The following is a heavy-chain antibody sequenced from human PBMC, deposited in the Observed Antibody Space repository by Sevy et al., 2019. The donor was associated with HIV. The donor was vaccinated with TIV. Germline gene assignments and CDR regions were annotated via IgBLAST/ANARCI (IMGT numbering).Heavy chain of an antibody. CDR3: AKGDEPATDYGDYVPNAFDI. J-gene: IGHJ3*02. CDR1: GFTFSSYA. Sequence: GGSLRLSCAASGFTFSSYAMSWVRQAPGKGLEWVSSISGPGGTTYYADSVKGRFTISRDNSKTSMYLQRNSLRADDSAVYYCAKGDEPATDYGDYVPNAFDIWGQGTMVTVSS. D-gene: IGHD4-17*01. V-gene: IGHV3-23*01. CDR2: ISGPGGTT.